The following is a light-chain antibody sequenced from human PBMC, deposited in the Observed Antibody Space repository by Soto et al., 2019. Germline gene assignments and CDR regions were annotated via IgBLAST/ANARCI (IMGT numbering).Light chain of an antibody. CDR3: AAWDDSRAVV. CDR2: RNN. CDR1: SSNIGSNY. V-gene: IGLV1-47*01. Sequence: QAVVTQPPSASGTPGQRVTISCSGSSSNIGSNYVYWYQQLPGTAPKLLIYRNNQRPSGVPDRFSGSKSGTSASLAISGLRSEDEADYYCAAWDDSRAVVFGGGTKVTVL. J-gene: IGLJ2*01.